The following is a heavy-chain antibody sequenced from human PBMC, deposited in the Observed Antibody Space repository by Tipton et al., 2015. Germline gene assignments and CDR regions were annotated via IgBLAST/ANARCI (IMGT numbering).Heavy chain of an antibody. CDR2: INPDSGGI. V-gene: IGHV1-2*02. D-gene: IGHD3-3*01. Sequence: QVQLVQSGAEVKKPGASVKISCKGSGYSFTSYSMHWVRQALGQGFEWMGWINPDSGGINYAQKFQGRVTMTRDTSINTAYMELSSLRSDDTAVFYCAKTYYDSWSGYFPFYFDYWGQGSLVTVSS. J-gene: IGHJ4*02. CDR1: GYSFTSYS. CDR3: AKTYYDSWSGYFPFYFDY.